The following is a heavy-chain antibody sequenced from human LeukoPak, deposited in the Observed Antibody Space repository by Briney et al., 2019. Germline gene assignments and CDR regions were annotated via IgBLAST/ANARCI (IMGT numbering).Heavy chain of an antibody. Sequence: GGSLRLSCAASGFTFSRYGMHWVRHAAGKGLEWGAFIRYDGRNKYYADSVKGRFTISRDNSKNTLYLQMNSLRAEDTAVYYCAKDRTIFGVVGDYYYMDVWGKGTTVTVSS. CDR2: IRYDGRNK. D-gene: IGHD3-3*01. CDR1: GFTFSRYG. J-gene: IGHJ6*03. V-gene: IGHV3-30*02. CDR3: AKDRTIFGVVGDYYYMDV.